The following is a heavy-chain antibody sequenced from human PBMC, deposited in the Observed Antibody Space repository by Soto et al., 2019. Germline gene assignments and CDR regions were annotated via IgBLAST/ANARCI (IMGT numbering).Heavy chain of an antibody. J-gene: IGHJ6*02. CDR2: IIPIFGTA. CDR1: GSTFSSYA. Sequence: SVKVSWKASGSTFSSYAISWGRQAPGQGLEWMGGIIPIFGTANYAQKFQGRVTITADESTSTAYMELSSLRSEDTAVYYCARDQYSSGYYYGMDVWGQGTTVTVSS. D-gene: IGHD6-19*01. V-gene: IGHV1-69*13. CDR3: ARDQYSSGYYYGMDV.